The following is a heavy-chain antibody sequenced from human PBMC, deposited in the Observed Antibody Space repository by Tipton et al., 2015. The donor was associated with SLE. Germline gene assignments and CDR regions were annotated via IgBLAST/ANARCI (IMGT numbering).Heavy chain of an antibody. CDR1: GFTFSGSA. V-gene: IGHV3-73*01. CDR2: VRSKANSHAT. D-gene: IGHD2-15*01. CDR3: AKDSLVCTGGSCYPHNWLDH. J-gene: IGHJ5*02. Sequence: SLRLSCVASGFTFSGSAIHWVRQASGKGLEWVGRVRSKANSHATGYAASVRGRFIISRDDSKNTAFLQMNSLRAEDTAVYYCAKDSLVCTGGSCYPHNWLDHWGQGTLVSVSS.